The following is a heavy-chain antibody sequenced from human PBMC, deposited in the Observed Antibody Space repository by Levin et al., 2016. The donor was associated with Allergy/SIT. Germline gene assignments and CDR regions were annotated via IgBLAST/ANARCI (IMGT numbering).Heavy chain of an antibody. J-gene: IGHJ6*02. D-gene: IGHD5-12*01. V-gene: IGHV3-48*02. CDR3: ARGKYSGYEYNYYGADV. Sequence: VRQMPGKGLEWVSYISSTSSSIYYAYSVKGRFTISRDNAKNSLYLQMNSLRDEDMAVYYCARGKYSGYEYNYYGADVWGQGTTVTVSS. CDR2: ISSTSSSI.